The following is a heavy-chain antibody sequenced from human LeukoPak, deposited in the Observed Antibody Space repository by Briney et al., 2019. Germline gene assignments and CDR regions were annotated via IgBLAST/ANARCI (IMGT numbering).Heavy chain of an antibody. CDR1: GGPFSNY. CDR3: ARDRVTTGGFDP. D-gene: IGHD4-11*01. CDR2: INQRGGT. Sequence: SEILSLTCAVYGGPFSNYWSWIRQPPGKGLEWIGEINQRGGTKYNPSLKSRVTISDDTSKKQFSLKLSFVTAADTAVYYCARDRVTTGGFDPWGQGTLVTVSS. V-gene: IGHV4-34*01. J-gene: IGHJ5*02.